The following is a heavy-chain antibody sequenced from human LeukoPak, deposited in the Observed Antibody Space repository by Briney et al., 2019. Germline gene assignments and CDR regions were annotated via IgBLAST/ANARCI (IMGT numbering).Heavy chain of an antibody. CDR2: ISSRSSTI. V-gene: IGHV3-48*04. D-gene: IGHD6-13*01. J-gene: IGHJ4*02. CDR1: GFTFSNFG. Sequence: PGGSLRLSCAASGFTFSNFGVNWVRQAPGKGLEWVSYISSRSSTIYYADSVKGRFTISRDNAKNSLYLQMNSLRAEDTAVYYCAREIAAAGSDYWGQGTLVTVSS. CDR3: AREIAAAGSDY.